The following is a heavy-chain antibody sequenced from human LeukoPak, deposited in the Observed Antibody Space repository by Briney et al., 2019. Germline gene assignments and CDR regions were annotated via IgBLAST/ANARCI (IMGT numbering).Heavy chain of an antibody. Sequence: GGSLRLSCAASGFTFSGSAMHWVRQASGKGLEWVGRIRSKANSYATAYAASVKGRFTISRDDSKNTAYLQMNSLKTEDTAVYYCTRHDYGSGSYYNTDYWGQGTLVTVSS. D-gene: IGHD3-10*01. J-gene: IGHJ4*02. CDR1: GFTFSGSA. CDR2: IRSKANSYAT. CDR3: TRHDYGSGSYYNTDY. V-gene: IGHV3-73*01.